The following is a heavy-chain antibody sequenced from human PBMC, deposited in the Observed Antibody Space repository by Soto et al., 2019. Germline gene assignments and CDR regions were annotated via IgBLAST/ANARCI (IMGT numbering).Heavy chain of an antibody. CDR1: GGSISSYY. CDR2: IYYSGST. Sequence: SETLSLTCTVSGGSISSYYWSWIRQPPGKGLEWIGYIYYSGSTNYNPSLKSRVTISVDTSKNQFSLKLSSVTAADTAVYYCARDHIFGVVYYWGQGTLVTVSS. J-gene: IGHJ4*02. V-gene: IGHV4-59*01. CDR3: ARDHIFGVVYY. D-gene: IGHD3-3*02.